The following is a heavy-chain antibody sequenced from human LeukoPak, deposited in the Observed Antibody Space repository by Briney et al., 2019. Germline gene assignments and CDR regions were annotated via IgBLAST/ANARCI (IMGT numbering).Heavy chain of an antibody. V-gene: IGHV3-48*01. CDR1: GFTFSSYT. CDR2: ISSSGSTI. CDR3: ARDLLGSSGWFDAFNV. J-gene: IGHJ3*01. Sequence: GGSLRLSCAASGFTFSSYTMNWVRQAPGQGLEWVSYISSSGSTIYYADSVKGRFTISRDNAQNSLYLQMNSLRAEDTAVYYCARDLLGSSGWFDAFNVWGQGTMVTVSS. D-gene: IGHD6-19*01.